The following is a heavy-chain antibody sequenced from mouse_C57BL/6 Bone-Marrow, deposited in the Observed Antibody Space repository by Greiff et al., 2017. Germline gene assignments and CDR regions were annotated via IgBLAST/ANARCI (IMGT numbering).Heavy chain of an antibody. D-gene: IGHD1-1*01. CDR1: GFSLTSYG. J-gene: IGHJ2*01. V-gene: IGHV2-2*01. CDR3: ARNIYYYGSSLDD. Sequence: VKLVESGPGLVQPSQSLSITCTVSGFSLTSYGVHWVRQSPGKGLEWLGVIWSGGSTDYNAAFISRLSISKDNSKSQVFFKMNSLQADDTAIYYCARNIYYYGSSLDDWGQGTTLTVSA. CDR2: IWSGGST.